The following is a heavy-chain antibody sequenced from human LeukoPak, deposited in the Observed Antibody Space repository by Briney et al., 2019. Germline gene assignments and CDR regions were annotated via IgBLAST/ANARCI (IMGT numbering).Heavy chain of an antibody. J-gene: IGHJ5*02. V-gene: IGHV1-2*06. Sequence: ASVKVSCKASGYTFTGYYMHWVRQAPRQGLEWMGRINPNSGGTNYAQKFQGRVTMTRDTSISTAYMELSRLRSDDTAVYYCARDDGSSDNWFDPWGQGTLVTVSS. D-gene: IGHD6-6*01. CDR2: INPNSGGT. CDR1: GYTFTGYY. CDR3: ARDDGSSDNWFDP.